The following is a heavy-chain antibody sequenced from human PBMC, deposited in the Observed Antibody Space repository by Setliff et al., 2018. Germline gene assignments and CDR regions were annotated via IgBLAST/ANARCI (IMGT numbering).Heavy chain of an antibody. CDR3: ARGGGITFIVAPKSAGVDF. CDR1: GYPFTTYG. CDR2: ISAYNGDT. V-gene: IGHV1-18*01. Sequence: ASVKVSCKASGYPFTTYGISWVRQAPGQGLEWMGWISAYNGDTNYAQKLQGRVTMTTDTSTSTAYMELRSLRSDDTAVYYCARGGGITFIVAPKSAGVDFWGQGALVTVSS. J-gene: IGHJ4*02. D-gene: IGHD3-22*01.